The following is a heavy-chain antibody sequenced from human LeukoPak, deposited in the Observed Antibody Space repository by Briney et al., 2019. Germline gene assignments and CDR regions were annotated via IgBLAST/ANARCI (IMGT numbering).Heavy chain of an antibody. CDR2: ISAYNGNT. V-gene: IGHV1-18*01. Sequence: ASVKVSCKASGYTFTSYGISWVRQAPGQGLEWMGWISAYNGNTNYAQKLQGRVTMTTDTSTSTAYMELRSLRSDDTVVYYCAREEYSSSSPRFDYWGQGTLVTVSS. CDR1: GYTFTSYG. CDR3: AREEYSSSSPRFDY. D-gene: IGHD6-6*01. J-gene: IGHJ4*02.